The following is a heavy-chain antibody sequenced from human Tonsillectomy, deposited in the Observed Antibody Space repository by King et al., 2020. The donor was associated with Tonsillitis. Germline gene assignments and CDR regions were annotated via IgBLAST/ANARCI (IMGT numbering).Heavy chain of an antibody. Sequence: VQLQESGPGLVKPSETLSLTCAVSGYSISSDYYWGWIRQPPGKGLEWIGSIYHSGTTYYNPSLKSRVTISVDTSKNQFPLKLSSVTAADTAVYYCARVKWMGATYYYYYGMDVWGQGTTVTVSS. CDR2: IYHSGTT. CDR3: ARVKWMGATYYYYYGMDV. J-gene: IGHJ6*02. D-gene: IGHD1-26*01. CDR1: GYSISSDYY. V-gene: IGHV4-38-2*01.